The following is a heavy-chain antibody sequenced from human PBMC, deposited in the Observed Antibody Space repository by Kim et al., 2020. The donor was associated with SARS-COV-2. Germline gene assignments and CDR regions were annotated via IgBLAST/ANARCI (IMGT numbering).Heavy chain of an antibody. J-gene: IGHJ2*01. Sequence: SETLSLTCTVSGGSINSSSYYWGWIRQPPGKGLEWIGSMYYSGSPYYNPSLKSRITISVDTSKNQFSLRLSSVTAADTAVYYCATLPPDEGPHSSWHFDLWGRGTLVTVSS. D-gene: IGHD2-21*01. V-gene: IGHV4-39*01. CDR3: ATLPPDEGPHSSWHFDL. CDR2: MYYSGSP. CDR1: GGSINSSSYY.